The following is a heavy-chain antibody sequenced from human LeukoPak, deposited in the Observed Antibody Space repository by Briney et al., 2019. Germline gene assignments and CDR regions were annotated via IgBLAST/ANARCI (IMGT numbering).Heavy chain of an antibody. D-gene: IGHD6-13*01. J-gene: IGHJ4*02. V-gene: IGHV1-2*02. CDR2: INPNSGGT. Sequence: ASVKVSCKASGYTFTGYYMHWVRQAPGQGLEWMGWINPNSGGTNYAQKFQGRVTMTRDTSISTAYMELSRLRSDGTAVYYCARGLNVIAAAGAYWGQGTLVTVSS. CDR3: ARGLNVIAAAGAY. CDR1: GYTFTGYY.